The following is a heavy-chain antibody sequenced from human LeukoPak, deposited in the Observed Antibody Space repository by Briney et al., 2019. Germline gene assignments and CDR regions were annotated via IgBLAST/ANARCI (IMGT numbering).Heavy chain of an antibody. J-gene: IGHJ4*02. D-gene: IGHD6-13*01. CDR1: GGSISSSSYY. CDR2: IYYSGST. V-gene: IGHV4-39*01. Sequence: NPSETLSLTCTVSGGSISSSSYYWGWIRQPPGKGLEWIGSIYYSGSTYYNPSLKSRVTISVDTSKNQFSLKLSSVTAADTAVYYCARLVYSRELYYFDYWGQGTLVTVSS. CDR3: ARLVYSRELYYFDY.